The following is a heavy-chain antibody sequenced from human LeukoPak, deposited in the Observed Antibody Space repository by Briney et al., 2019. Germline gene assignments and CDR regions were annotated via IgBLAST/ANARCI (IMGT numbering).Heavy chain of an antibody. CDR3: ARHGPTRSGYYYYYYYYYMDV. Sequence: KPSETLSLTCTVSGGSISSSSYYWGWIRQPPGKGLEWIGSIYYSGSTYYNPSLKSRVTISVDTSKNQFSLKLSSVTAADTAVYYCARHGPTRSGYYYYYYYYYMDVWGKGTTVTISS. D-gene: IGHD3-22*01. CDR1: GGSISSSSYY. CDR2: IYYSGST. J-gene: IGHJ6*03. V-gene: IGHV4-39*01.